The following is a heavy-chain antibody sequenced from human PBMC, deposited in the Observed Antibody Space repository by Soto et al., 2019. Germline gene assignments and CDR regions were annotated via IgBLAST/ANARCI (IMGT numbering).Heavy chain of an antibody. Sequence: QVQLVQSGAEVKEPGSSVRVSCKASGGTFDNFIMNWVRQTPGQGLEWMGGIVPMLGTPTYAEKFKGRVTISATGSTGTVYMEVTSLRSADTAIYYCARNGTYSSSLSQYSGMDVWGQGTTVTVSS. J-gene: IGHJ6*02. V-gene: IGHV1-69*01. CDR3: ARNGTYSSSLSQYSGMDV. D-gene: IGHD1-26*01. CDR1: GGTFDNFI. CDR2: IVPMLGTP.